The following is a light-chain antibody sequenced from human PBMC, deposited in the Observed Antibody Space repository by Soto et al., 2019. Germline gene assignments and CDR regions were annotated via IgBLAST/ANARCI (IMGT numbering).Light chain of an antibody. CDR3: QKYNTGPFT. Sequence: DIQMAQSPSSLSATVGDRVTITCRASQDINHFLAWYQQKPGKVPKLLIYGASTLQSGVPSRFSGSGSGTEFTLTINSLQTEDVGTYYCQKYNTGPFTFGPGTKVHLK. CDR1: QDINHF. J-gene: IGKJ3*01. V-gene: IGKV1-27*01. CDR2: GAS.